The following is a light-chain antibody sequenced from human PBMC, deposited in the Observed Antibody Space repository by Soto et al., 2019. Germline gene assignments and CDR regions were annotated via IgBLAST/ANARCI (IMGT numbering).Light chain of an antibody. V-gene: IGKV3-20*01. CDR1: QSVSSSY. J-gene: IGKJ2*01. CDR2: SAS. Sequence: EIVVTQSPGALSLSPGDRATLSCRASQSVSSSYLAWYQQKPGQAPRLLIYSASSRATGIPDRFSGSGSGTAFTLTISRLEPEDFAVYYCQQFDSSSYTFGQGTKLEIK. CDR3: QQFDSSSYT.